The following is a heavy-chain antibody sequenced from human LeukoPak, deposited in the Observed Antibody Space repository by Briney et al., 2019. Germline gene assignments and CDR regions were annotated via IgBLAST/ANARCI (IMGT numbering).Heavy chain of an antibody. CDR2: INHSGST. D-gene: IGHD2-15*01. CDR1: GGSFSGYY. J-gene: IGHJ4*02. V-gene: IGHV4-34*01. Sequence: SETLSLTCAVYGGSFSGYYWSWIRQPPGKGLEWIGEINHSGSTNYNPSLKSRVTISVDTSKNQFSLKLSSVTAADTAVYYCARAPAYCSVGSCYRFDYWGQGTLVTVSS. CDR3: ARAPAYCSVGSCYRFDY.